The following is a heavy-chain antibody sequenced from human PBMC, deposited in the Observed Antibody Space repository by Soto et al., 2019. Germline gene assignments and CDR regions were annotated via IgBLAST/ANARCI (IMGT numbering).Heavy chain of an antibody. J-gene: IGHJ1*01. D-gene: IGHD4-17*01. CDR2: IWYDGSNK. V-gene: IGHV3-33*01. Sequence: QVQLVESGGGVVQPGRSLRLSCAAAGFTFSSYGMHWVRQAPGKGLEWVAVIWYDGSNKYYADSVKGRFTISRDKSKNSLYLQMNSLRAEDTTVYYCARGASYGEYVWYFQHWGQGTLVTVSS. CDR3: ARGASYGEYVWYFQH. CDR1: GFTFSSYG.